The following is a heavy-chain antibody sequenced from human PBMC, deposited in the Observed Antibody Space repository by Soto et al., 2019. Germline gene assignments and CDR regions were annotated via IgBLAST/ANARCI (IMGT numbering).Heavy chain of an antibody. Sequence: SETLSLTCAVYGGSFSGYYWSWIRQPPGKGLEWIGEINHSGSTNYNPSLKSRVTISVDTSKNQFSLKLSSVTAADTAVYYCAIYYDFWSGPLRYGMDVWGQGTTVTVSS. CDR3: AIYYDFWSGPLRYGMDV. J-gene: IGHJ6*02. V-gene: IGHV4-34*01. CDR2: INHSGST. D-gene: IGHD3-3*01. CDR1: GGSFSGYY.